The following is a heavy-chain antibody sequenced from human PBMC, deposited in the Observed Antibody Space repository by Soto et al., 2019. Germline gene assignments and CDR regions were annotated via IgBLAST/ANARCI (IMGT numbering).Heavy chain of an antibody. J-gene: IGHJ6*02. V-gene: IGHV1-8*01. CDR2: MNPNSGNT. D-gene: IGHD5-18*01. Sequence: ASVKVSCKASGYTFTSYDINWVRQATGQGLEWMGWMNPNSGNTGYAQKFQGRVTMTRNTSISTAYMELSSLGSEDTAVYYCARGGYSYGFSDYYYGMDVWGQGTTVTVSS. CDR1: GYTFTSYD. CDR3: ARGGYSYGFSDYYYGMDV.